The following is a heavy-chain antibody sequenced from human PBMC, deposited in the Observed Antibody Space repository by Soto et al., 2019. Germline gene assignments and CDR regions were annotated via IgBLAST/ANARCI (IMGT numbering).Heavy chain of an antibody. CDR1: GFTFSSYW. J-gene: IGHJ4*02. CDR2: IKQDGSEK. Sequence: PGGSLGLSCAASGFTFSSYWMSWVRQAPGKGLEWVANIKQDGSEKYYVDSVKGRFTISRDNAKNSLFLQMNSLRAEDTAIYYCARNHNYGDAVDYWGQGTLVTVSS. D-gene: IGHD4-17*01. CDR3: ARNHNYGDAVDY. V-gene: IGHV3-7*01.